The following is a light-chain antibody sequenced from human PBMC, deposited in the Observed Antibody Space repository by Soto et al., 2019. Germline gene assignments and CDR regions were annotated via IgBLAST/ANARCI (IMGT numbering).Light chain of an antibody. CDR3: HLYGSSPMYT. Sequence: EIVLTQSPGTLSLSPGERATLSCRVSQSVSSSYLAWYQQKPGQAPRLLIFGASSRATGIPDRFSGSGSGTDFTLTISRLDPEDFAVYYCHLYGSSPMYTFGQGTKVEIK. CDR1: QSVSSSY. V-gene: IGKV3-20*01. CDR2: GAS. J-gene: IGKJ2*01.